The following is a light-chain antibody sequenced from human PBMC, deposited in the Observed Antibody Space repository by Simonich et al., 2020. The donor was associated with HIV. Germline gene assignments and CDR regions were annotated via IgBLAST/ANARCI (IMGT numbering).Light chain of an antibody. CDR1: QSISSW. V-gene: IGKV1-12*01. CDR3: EQANSFPRT. CDR2: AAS. Sequence: DIQMTQSPSSVSASVGDRVTVTCRARQSISSWFAWYQQKPGKAPKLLIYAASSLQSGVPSRFSGSGSGTDFTLTINNLQPEDFATHYCEQANSFPRTFGQGTKVEIK. J-gene: IGKJ1*01.